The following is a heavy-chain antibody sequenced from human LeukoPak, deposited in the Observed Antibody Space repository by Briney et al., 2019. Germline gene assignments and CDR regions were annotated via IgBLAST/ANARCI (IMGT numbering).Heavy chain of an antibody. D-gene: IGHD2-2*01. CDR2: ISSSGGYT. V-gene: IGHV3-23*01. Sequence: GGSLRLSCAASGFTFSNYAMSWVRQAPGKGLEWVSGISSSGGYTYYADSVKGRFTISRDNSKNTPYLQMNSLRAEDTAVYYCAKDLYCSSTSCYMDVWGKGTTVTVSS. CDR1: GFTFSNYA. CDR3: AKDLYCSSTSCYMDV. J-gene: IGHJ6*03.